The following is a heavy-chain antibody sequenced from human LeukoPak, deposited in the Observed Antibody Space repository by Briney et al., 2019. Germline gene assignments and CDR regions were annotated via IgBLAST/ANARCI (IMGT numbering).Heavy chain of an antibody. D-gene: IGHD4-17*01. CDR1: GFSFISYG. CDR2: ISDDGRNK. CDR3: AKRPSDYGDYVTYFDY. Sequence: PGGSLRLSCAASGFSFISYGMHWVRQAPGKGLEWVRVISDDGRNKKYADSVKGRFTISRDNSKDTLYLQMNSLRDEDTAVYYCAKRPSDYGDYVTYFDYWGQGTLVTVSS. V-gene: IGHV3-30*18. J-gene: IGHJ4*02.